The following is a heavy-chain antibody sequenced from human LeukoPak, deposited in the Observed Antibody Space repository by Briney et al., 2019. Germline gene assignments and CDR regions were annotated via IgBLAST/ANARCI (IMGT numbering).Heavy chain of an antibody. CDR2: ISPGGDTP. CDR3: AQDRAWIEFYF. J-gene: IGHJ4*02. V-gene: IGHV3-23*01. CDR1: GFTFRNYG. D-gene: IGHD5-12*01. Sequence: GGSLRLSCVASGFTFRNYGMNWVRQAPGKGLEWVSGISPGGDTPYYADSVRGRFTISRDNSKNTMYLQMNSLRAEDTAVYYCAQDRAWIEFYFWGQGTLVTVSS.